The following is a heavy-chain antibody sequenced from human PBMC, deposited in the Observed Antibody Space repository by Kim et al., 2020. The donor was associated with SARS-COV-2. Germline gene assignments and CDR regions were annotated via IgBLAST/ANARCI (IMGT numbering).Heavy chain of an antibody. D-gene: IGHD2-21*02. J-gene: IGHJ4*02. V-gene: IGHV3-23*01. Sequence: GGSLRLSCAVSGFTFSSYAMHWVRQAPGKGLEWVSAVSGGGGGANYADSVRGRFTMSRDNSKNTLSVQMSSLRAEDTAIYYCEKAVVSTMWNSFDYWFQGTLVTVSP. CDR1: GFTFSSYA. CDR3: EKAVVSTMWNSFDY. CDR2: VSGGGGGA.